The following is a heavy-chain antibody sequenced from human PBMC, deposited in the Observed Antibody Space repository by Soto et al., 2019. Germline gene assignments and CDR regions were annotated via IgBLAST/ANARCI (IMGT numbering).Heavy chain of an antibody. Sequence: QVQLVQSGAEVKKPGASVKVSCKASGYTFTSYAMHWVRQAPGQRLEWMGWNNAGNGNTKYSQKFQGRVTITRDTSASTAYMELSSLRSEDTAVYYCAREKSRGGYGSGPLYGMDVWGQGTTVTVSS. CDR1: GYTFTSYA. J-gene: IGHJ6*02. D-gene: IGHD3-10*01. CDR2: NNAGNGNT. CDR3: AREKSRGGYGSGPLYGMDV. V-gene: IGHV1-3*01.